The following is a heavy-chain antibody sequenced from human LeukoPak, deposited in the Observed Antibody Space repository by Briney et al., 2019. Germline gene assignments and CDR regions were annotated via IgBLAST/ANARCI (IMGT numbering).Heavy chain of an antibody. J-gene: IGHJ4*02. V-gene: IGHV5-51*01. CDR1: GYSFTAYW. CDR3: ARGRSYYYFDY. Sequence: GESLKISCKGSGYSFTAYWTGWGRQLPGKALDWMGIIYPGDSDTRYSPSFQGQVTISADKSISTAYLQWSSLKASDTAMYYCARGRSYYYFDYWGQGTLVTVSS. D-gene: IGHD1-26*01. CDR2: IYPGDSDT.